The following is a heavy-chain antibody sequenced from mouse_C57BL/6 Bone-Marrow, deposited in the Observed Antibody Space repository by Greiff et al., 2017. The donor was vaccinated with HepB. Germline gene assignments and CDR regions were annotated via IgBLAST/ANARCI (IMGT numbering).Heavy chain of an antibody. V-gene: IGHV5-16*01. CDR1: GFTFSDYY. CDR3: ARDRTTVVAWYFDV. J-gene: IGHJ1*03. CDR2: INYDGSST. D-gene: IGHD1-1*01. Sequence: EVQLQESEGGLVQPGSSMKLSCTASGFTFSDYYMAWVRQVPEKGLEWVANINYDGSSTYYLDSLKSRFIISRDNAKNILYLQMSSLKSEDTATYYCARDRTTVVAWYFDVWGTGTTVTVSS.